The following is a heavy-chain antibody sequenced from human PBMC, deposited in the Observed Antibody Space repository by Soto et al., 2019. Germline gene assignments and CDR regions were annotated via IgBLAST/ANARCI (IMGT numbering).Heavy chain of an antibody. D-gene: IGHD2-8*01. J-gene: IGHJ6*02. CDR2: MNPNSGNT. CDR3: ARRPPTNIVLMVDAPSLDYYYGIDV. V-gene: IGHV1-8*01. Sequence: ASVKVSCKASGYTFTSYDINWVRQATGQGLEWMGWMNPNSGNTGYAQKFQGRVTMTRNTSISTAYMELSSLRSEDTAVDYCARRPPTNIVLMVDAPSLDYYYGIDVWGQGTTVTVSS. CDR1: GYTFTSYD.